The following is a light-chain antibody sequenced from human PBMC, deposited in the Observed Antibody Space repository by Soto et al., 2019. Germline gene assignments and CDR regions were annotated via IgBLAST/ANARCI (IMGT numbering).Light chain of an antibody. CDR2: GAS. J-gene: IGKJ3*01. CDR3: QQYVTAPCT. CDR1: QSVNSVS. V-gene: IGKV3-20*01. Sequence: EIVLTKSPGALSLSPGDRASLSCRADQSVNSVSLAWYQHKPGQAPRLLIYGASDRATGIPHTFSGSGSGTDFTLTISRLEPEDFAEYYCQQYVTAPCTFGPGNKVDI.